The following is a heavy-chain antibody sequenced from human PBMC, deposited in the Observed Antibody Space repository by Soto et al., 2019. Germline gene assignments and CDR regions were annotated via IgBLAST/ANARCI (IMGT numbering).Heavy chain of an antibody. CDR2: IIPILGIA. D-gene: IGHD3-22*01. CDR1: GGTFSSYT. V-gene: IGHV1-69*08. CDR3: ARDGLPYYDSSGYYGNPFDY. Sequence: QVQLVQSGAEVKKPGSSVKVSCKASGGTFSSYTISWVRQAPGQGLEWMGRIIPILGIANYAQKFQGRVTITADKSTSTAYMGLRSLRSEDTAVYYCARDGLPYYDSSGYYGNPFDYWGKGTLVTVSS. J-gene: IGHJ4*02.